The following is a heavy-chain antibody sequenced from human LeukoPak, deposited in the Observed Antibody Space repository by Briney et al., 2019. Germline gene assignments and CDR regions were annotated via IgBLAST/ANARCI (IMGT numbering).Heavy chain of an antibody. Sequence: GSSVKLSCKASGGTFSSYAISWVRQAPGQGLEWMGRIIPIFGIANYAQKFQGRVTSTADKSTSSAYMQLSSLRSEDTAVYYCARDLPRTYYYDSSGYPYYFDYWGQGTLVTVSS. CDR2: IIPIFGIA. CDR1: GGTFSSYA. D-gene: IGHD3-22*01. CDR3: ARDLPRTYYYDSSGYPYYFDY. V-gene: IGHV1-69*04. J-gene: IGHJ4*02.